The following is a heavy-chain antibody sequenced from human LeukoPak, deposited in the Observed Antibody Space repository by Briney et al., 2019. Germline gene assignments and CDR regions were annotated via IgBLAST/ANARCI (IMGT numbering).Heavy chain of an antibody. CDR1: GFSFSTKW. CDR3: TTGRWGIDS. D-gene: IGHD3-16*01. V-gene: IGHV3-15*01. CDR2: MISNNNGGTT. Sequence: GGSLRLSCEASGFSFSTKWMSWVRQAPGKGLEWVGRMISNNNGGTTDYAAPVKGRFTISRDDSRNTLFLQMNSLKIDDTAVYYCTTGRWGIDSWGQGTLVTVSS. J-gene: IGHJ4*02.